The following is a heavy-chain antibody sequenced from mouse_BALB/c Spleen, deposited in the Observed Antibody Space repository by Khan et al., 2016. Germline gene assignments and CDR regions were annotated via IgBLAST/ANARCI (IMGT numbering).Heavy chain of an antibody. Sequence: VQLQQSGPELMKPGASVKISCKASGYSFTSYYMHWVKQSHGKSLEWIGYIDPFNGGTSYNQKFKGKATLTVDKSSSTAYMHLSSLTSEDFAVXYCASSTQSFYAMDYWGQGTSVTVSS. CDR1: GYSFTSYY. V-gene: IGHV1S135*01. CDR3: ASSTQSFYAMDY. CDR2: IDPFNGGT. J-gene: IGHJ4*01. D-gene: IGHD1-1*01.